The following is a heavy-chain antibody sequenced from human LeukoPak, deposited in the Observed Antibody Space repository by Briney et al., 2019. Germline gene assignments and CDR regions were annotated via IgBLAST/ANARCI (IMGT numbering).Heavy chain of an antibody. J-gene: IGHJ4*02. Sequence: SVKVSCKASGGTFSSYAISWVRQAPGQGLEWMGGIIPIFGTANYAQKFQGRVTITADESTSTAYMGLSSLRSEDTAVYYCARALRYSTDFDYWGQGTLVTVSS. V-gene: IGHV1-69*13. D-gene: IGHD4-11*01. CDR2: IIPIFGTA. CDR3: ARALRYSTDFDY. CDR1: GGTFSSYA.